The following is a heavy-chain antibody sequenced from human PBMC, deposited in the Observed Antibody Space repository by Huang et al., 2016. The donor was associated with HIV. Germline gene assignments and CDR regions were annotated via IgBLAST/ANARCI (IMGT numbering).Heavy chain of an antibody. CDR1: GFSFSRVW. CDR3: TTWISTAAGGN. J-gene: IGHJ4*02. V-gene: IGHV3-15*01. Sequence: EVQLIESGGGLVKPGSSLRLSCEGSGFSFSRVWMSWGRQTPGKGLEWGALSKNSLDGGTTDYAAPVRGRFTISRDDSKNRMDLQMHDLKAADTAVYYCTTWISTAAGGNWGQGTLVTVSS. CDR2: SKNSLDGGTT. D-gene: IGHD2-15*01.